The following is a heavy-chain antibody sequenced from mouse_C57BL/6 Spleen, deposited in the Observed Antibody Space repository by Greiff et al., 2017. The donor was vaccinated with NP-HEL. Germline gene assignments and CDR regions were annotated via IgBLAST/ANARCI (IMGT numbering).Heavy chain of an antibody. V-gene: IGHV1-22*01. CDR1: GYTFTDYN. D-gene: IGHD1-1*01. CDR3: ARDKSYYYGSSYVGNAMDY. J-gene: IGHJ4*01. Sequence: EVQLQQSGPELVKPGASVKMSCKASGYTFTDYNMHWVKQSHGKSLEWIGYINPNNGGTSYNQKFKGKATLTVNKSSSTAYMELRSLTSDDSAVYYCARDKSYYYGSSYVGNAMDYWGQGTSVTVSS. CDR2: INPNNGGT.